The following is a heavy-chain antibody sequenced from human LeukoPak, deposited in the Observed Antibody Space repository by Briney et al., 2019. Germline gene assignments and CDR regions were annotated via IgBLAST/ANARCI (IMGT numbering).Heavy chain of an antibody. J-gene: IGHJ1*01. CDR1: GGFISSSSYY. CDR2: IYYSGRS. D-gene: IGHD3-22*01. V-gene: IGHV4-39*01. Sequence: SETLFLTCSVSGGFISSSSYYWGWIRQPPGKGLEWIGDIYYSGRSYYDPSLRSRVAISIDTSKSQFSLRLSPVTAADSATYYCARRRYYDSTGYLDWGQGTLVTVSS. CDR3: ARRRYYDSTGYLD.